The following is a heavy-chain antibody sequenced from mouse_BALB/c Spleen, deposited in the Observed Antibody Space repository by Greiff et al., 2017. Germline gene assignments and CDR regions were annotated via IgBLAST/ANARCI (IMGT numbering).Heavy chain of an antibody. D-gene: IGHD2-10*02. CDR1: GYAFTNYL. CDR3: TRKYGNSYYYAMDY. V-gene: IGHV1-54*01. J-gene: IGHJ4*01. Sequence: LVESGAELVRPGTSVKVSCKASGYAFTNYLIEWVKQRPGQGLEWIGVINPSNGGTNFNEKFKSKATLTVDKSSSTAYMQLSSLTSEDSAVYYCTRKYGNSYYYAMDYWGQGTSVTVSS. CDR2: INPSNGGT.